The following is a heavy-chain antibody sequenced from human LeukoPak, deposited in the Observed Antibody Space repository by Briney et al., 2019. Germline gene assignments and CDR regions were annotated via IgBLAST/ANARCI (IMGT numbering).Heavy chain of an antibody. V-gene: IGHV4-59*01. J-gene: IGHJ3*02. CDR1: GGSISSYY. CDR2: IYYSGST. Sequence: SETLSLTCTVSGGSISSYYWSWIRQPPGKGLEWIAYIYYSGSTNYNPSLKSRVTISVDTSKNQFSLKLSSVTAADTAVYYCARHAYNYDSAFDIWGQGTMVTVSS. D-gene: IGHD5-18*01. CDR3: ARHAYNYDSAFDI.